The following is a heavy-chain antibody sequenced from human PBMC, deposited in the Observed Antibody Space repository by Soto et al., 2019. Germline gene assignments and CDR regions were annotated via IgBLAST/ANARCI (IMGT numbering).Heavy chain of an antibody. Sequence: SETLSLTCTVSGGSISSSSYYWGWIRQPPGKGLEWIGSIYYSGSTYYNPSLKSRVTISVDTSKNQFSLKLSSVTAADTAVYYCAIAVQLDIAYYYYGMDVWGQGTTVTVSS. D-gene: IGHD1-1*01. J-gene: IGHJ6*02. CDR3: AIAVQLDIAYYYYGMDV. V-gene: IGHV4-39*01. CDR2: IYYSGST. CDR1: GGSISSSSYY.